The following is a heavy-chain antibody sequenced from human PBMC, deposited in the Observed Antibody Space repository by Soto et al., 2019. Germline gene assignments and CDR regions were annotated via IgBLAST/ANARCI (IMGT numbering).Heavy chain of an antibody. CDR3: AHRRRPGYCTNGVCYTDAFDI. V-gene: IGHV2-5*02. D-gene: IGHD2-8*01. J-gene: IGHJ3*02. CDR1: GFSLSTSGVG. Sequence: SGPTLVKPTQTLTLTCTFSGFSLSTSGVGVGWIRQPPGKALEWLALIYWDDDKRYSPSLKSRLTITKDTSKNQVVLTMTNMDPVDTATYYCAHRRRPGYCTNGVCYTDAFDIWGQGTMVTVSS. CDR2: IYWDDDK.